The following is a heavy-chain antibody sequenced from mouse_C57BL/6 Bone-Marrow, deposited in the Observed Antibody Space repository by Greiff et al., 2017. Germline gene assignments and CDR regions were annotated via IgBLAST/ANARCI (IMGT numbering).Heavy chain of an antibody. CDR2: ISSGGSYT. CDR1: GFTFSSYG. Sequence: EVKLVESGGDLVKPGGSLKLSCAASGFTFSSYGMSWVRQTPDKRLEWVATISSGGSYTYYPDSVKGRFTISRDNAKNTLYLQMSSLKSEDTAMYYGARQGLPPFAYWGQGTLVTVSA. CDR3: ARQGLPPFAY. D-gene: IGHD2-4*01. J-gene: IGHJ3*01. V-gene: IGHV5-6*02.